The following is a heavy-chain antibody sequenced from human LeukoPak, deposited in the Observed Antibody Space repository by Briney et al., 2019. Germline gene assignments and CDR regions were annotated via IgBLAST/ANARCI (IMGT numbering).Heavy chain of an antibody. Sequence: PGESLTLSCDGSGFTFINYAMRWVRQAQGKGTEWDAGISASGSRTHYADSVKGRFIISRDSSKNTVSLQMNNLRAEDTALYYCAKDPNGDWVGGFDMWGQGTMVTVSS. V-gene: IGHV3-23*01. J-gene: IGHJ3*02. CDR1: GFTFINYA. CDR2: ISASGSRT. CDR3: AKDPNGDWVGGFDM. D-gene: IGHD2-21*01.